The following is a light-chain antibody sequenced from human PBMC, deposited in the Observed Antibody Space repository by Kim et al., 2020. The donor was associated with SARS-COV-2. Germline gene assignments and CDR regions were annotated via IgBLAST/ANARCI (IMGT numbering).Light chain of an antibody. CDR2: QVS. CDR3: MQGTHRPPNT. J-gene: IGKJ2*01. CDR1: QSLVYNDGNTY. V-gene: IGKV2-30*01. Sequence: DVVMTQSPLSLPVTLGQPASISCRSSQSLVYNDGNTYLSWFQQRPGQSPRRLIYQVSNRDSGVPDRFSGSGSGTDFTLKISRVEAEDVGVYYCMQGTHRPPNTFGQGTKLEI.